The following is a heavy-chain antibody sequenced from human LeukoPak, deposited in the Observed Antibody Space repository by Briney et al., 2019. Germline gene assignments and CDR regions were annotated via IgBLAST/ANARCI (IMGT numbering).Heavy chain of an antibody. V-gene: IGHV3-53*01. CDR1: GFTVSSNY. Sequence: PGGSLRLSCAASGFTVSSNYMSWVRQGPGKGLECVSVISNDGDTYYADSVKGRFTISRDNSKNTLYLQMNSLRAEDTAVYYCARVGSSGWSGYYCMDVWGKGTTVTISS. D-gene: IGHD6-19*01. CDR2: ISNDGDT. J-gene: IGHJ6*03. CDR3: ARVGSSGWSGYYCMDV.